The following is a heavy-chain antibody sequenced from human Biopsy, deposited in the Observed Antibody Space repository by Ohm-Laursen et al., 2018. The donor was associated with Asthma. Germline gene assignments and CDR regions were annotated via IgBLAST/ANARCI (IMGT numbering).Heavy chain of an antibody. D-gene: IGHD3-3*02. V-gene: IGHV3-7*01. CDR2: IKHDGTEK. Sequence: LRLSCSASGFTFGDYWMSWVRQVPGKGLEWVANIKHDGTEKNHVDSLKGRFAISRDNAKNSLYLQMNSLRAEDTAVYYCARTFHFWSPYHAEHYQLWGQGTLVTVPS. J-gene: IGHJ1*01. CDR1: GFTFGDYW. CDR3: ARTFHFWSPYHAEHYQL.